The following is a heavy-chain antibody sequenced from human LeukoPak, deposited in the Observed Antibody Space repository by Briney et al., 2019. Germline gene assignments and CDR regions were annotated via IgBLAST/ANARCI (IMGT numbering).Heavy chain of an antibody. D-gene: IGHD1-26*01. CDR2: IKEDGSDK. CDR3: ATWSDAWEFDY. Sequence: GGSLRLSCAASGFTFSKSWMTWVRQAPGKGLEWVAHIKEDGSDKYYVDSVTGRFTISRDNSKNSLYLQMSGLRAEDTAMYYCATWSDAWEFDYWGQGTLVSVSS. V-gene: IGHV3-7*05. CDR1: GFTFSKSW. J-gene: IGHJ4*02.